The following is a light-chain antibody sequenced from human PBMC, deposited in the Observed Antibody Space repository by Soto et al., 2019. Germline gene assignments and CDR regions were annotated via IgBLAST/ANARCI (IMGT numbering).Light chain of an antibody. CDR2: EVS. CDR1: SSDVGTYNY. V-gene: IGLV2-14*01. CDR3: SSDTSSTDYV. J-gene: IGLJ1*01. Sequence: SVLTQPPSVSGSPGQSITISCTGTSSDVGTYNYVSWYQQHPGKAPNLIIYEVSNRPSGVSNRFSGSKSGNTASLTISGLQAEDEADYYCSSDTSSTDYVFGTRTKVTVL.